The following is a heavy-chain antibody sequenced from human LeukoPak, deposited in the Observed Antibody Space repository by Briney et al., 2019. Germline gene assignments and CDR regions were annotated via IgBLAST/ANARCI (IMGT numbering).Heavy chain of an antibody. CDR2: INPNSGGT. V-gene: IGHV1-2*02. Sequence: ASVTVSCKASAYTFTGYYMHWVRQAPGQGHEWMGWINPNSGGTNYAQKFQGRVTMTRDTSISTAYMELSRLRSDDTAVYYCARDPTGEWEPDNWGQGTLVTVSS. CDR1: AYTFTGYY. D-gene: IGHD1-26*01. CDR3: ARDPTGEWEPDN. J-gene: IGHJ4*02.